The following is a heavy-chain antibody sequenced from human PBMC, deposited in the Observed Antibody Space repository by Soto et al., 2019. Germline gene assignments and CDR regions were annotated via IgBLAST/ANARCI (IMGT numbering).Heavy chain of an antibody. CDR2: IDWADDK. J-gene: IGHJ4*02. Sequence: ESGPTLVNPTQTLTLTCTFSGFSLGTTGMCVSWIRQPPGKALEWLALIDWADDKYYSTSLKTRLTISKDTSKNQVVLTMTNVEPVDTATYFCSRAVGGFTYGYPDYWGQGTLVTVSS. V-gene: IGHV2-70*01. CDR3: SRAVGGFTYGYPDY. D-gene: IGHD5-18*01. CDR1: GFSLGTTGMC.